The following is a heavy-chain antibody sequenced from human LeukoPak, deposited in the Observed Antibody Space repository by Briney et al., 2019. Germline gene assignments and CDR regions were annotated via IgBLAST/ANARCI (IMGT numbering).Heavy chain of an antibody. Sequence: NAGESLKISCKGSGYSFTSYWIGWVRPMPGKGLEWMGITYPGDSDTRYSPSFQGQVTISADKSISTAYLQWSSLKASDTAMYYCARFSSYYDFWSGYPQPDSYGMDVWGQGTTVTVSS. V-gene: IGHV5-51*01. CDR2: TYPGDSDT. D-gene: IGHD3-3*01. J-gene: IGHJ6*02. CDR1: GYSFTSYW. CDR3: ARFSSYYDFWSGYPQPDSYGMDV.